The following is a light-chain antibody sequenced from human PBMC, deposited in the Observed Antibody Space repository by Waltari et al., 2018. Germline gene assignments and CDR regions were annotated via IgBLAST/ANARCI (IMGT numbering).Light chain of an antibody. CDR2: DVV. J-gene: IGLJ1*01. V-gene: IGLV2-14*03. Sequence: QSALTQPASVSGSPGQSITISCTGTSNDIGYYNYVSWYQQHPGKVPKLMIYDVVGRPSGVSDRFSGSKSGNTASLTISGLQTEDEADYYCSSYTSTSTFVFGSGTKVTVL. CDR3: SSYTSTSTFV. CDR1: SNDIGYYNY.